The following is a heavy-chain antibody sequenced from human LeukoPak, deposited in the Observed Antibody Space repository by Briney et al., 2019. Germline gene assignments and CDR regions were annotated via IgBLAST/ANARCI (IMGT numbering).Heavy chain of an antibody. CDR2: IIPIFGIA. Sequence: SVKVSCKASGGTFSSYAISWVRQAPGEGLGWMGRIIPIFGIANYAQKFQGRVTITADKSTSTAYMELSSLRSEDTAVYYCATPEWLSPHWGQGTLVTVSS. V-gene: IGHV1-69*04. D-gene: IGHD3-3*01. CDR1: GGTFSSYA. J-gene: IGHJ4*02. CDR3: ATPEWLSPH.